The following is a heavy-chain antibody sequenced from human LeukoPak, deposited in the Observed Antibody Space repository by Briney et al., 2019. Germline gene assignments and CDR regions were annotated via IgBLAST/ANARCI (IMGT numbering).Heavy chain of an antibody. CDR2: ISSSGSTI. D-gene: IGHD4-17*01. V-gene: IGHV3-48*04. J-gene: IGHJ4*02. Sequence: GGSLRLSCAASGFTFSSYSMNWVRQAPGKGLEWVSYISSSGSTIYYADSVKGRFTISRDNAKNSLYLQMNSLRAEDTAVYYCAREITVTSHFDYWGQGTLVTVSS. CDR3: AREITVTSHFDY. CDR1: GFTFSSYS.